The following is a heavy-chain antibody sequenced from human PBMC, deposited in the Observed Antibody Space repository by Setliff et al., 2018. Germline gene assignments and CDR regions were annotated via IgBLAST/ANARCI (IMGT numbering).Heavy chain of an antibody. CDR2: IYIGGSA. J-gene: IGHJ6*03. CDR1: GGSISSYY. V-gene: IGHV4-4*07. CDR3: ASEQWLDPPGYYYMDV. Sequence: TSETLSLTCTVSGGSISSYYWSWIRQPAGKGLEWIGHIYIGGSANYNPSLKSRVTMSIDTSKNQFSLKLNSVTAADMAVYYCASEQWLDPPGYYYMDVWAKGTTVTV. D-gene: IGHD6-19*01.